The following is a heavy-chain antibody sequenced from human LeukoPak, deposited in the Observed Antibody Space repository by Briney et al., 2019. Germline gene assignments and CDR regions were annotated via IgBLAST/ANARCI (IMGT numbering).Heavy chain of an antibody. CDR2: IHHSGNT. J-gene: IGHJ4*02. Sequence: SETLSLTCSVSGDSISSSGYYWDWIRQPPGKGLEWIGSIHHSGNTNYNPSLKSRATISTDTSKNQFSLRLSSVTAADTAVYYCARGNILTGYCFDFWGQGALVTVSS. CDR1: GDSISSSGYY. D-gene: IGHD3-9*01. CDR3: ARGNILTGYCFDF. V-gene: IGHV4-39*07.